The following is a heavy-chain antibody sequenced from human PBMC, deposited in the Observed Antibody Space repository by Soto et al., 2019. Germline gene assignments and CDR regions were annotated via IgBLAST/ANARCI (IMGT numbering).Heavy chain of an antibody. Sequence: EVQLLESGGGLVQPGGSLRLSCAASGFTFSSYAMSWVRQAPGKGLEWVSAISGSGGSTYYADSVKGRFTISRDNSKNTLYLQMNSLRAEDTAVYYCAKHRPFGVVIRSYFDYWGQGTLVTVSS. V-gene: IGHV3-23*01. J-gene: IGHJ4*02. CDR3: AKHRPFGVVIRSYFDY. D-gene: IGHD3-3*01. CDR1: GFTFSSYA. CDR2: ISGSGGST.